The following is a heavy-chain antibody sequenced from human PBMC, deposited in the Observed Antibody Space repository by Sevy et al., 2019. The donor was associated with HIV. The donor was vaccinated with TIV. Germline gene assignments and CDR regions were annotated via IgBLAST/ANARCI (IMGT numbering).Heavy chain of an antibody. CDR3: AKDPIKTHGDPNYYYYYMDV. CDR2: ISGSGGST. D-gene: IGHD4-17*01. V-gene: IGHV3-23*01. J-gene: IGHJ6*03. CDR1: GFTFSSYA. Sequence: GGSLRLSYAASGFTFSSYAMSWVRQAPGKGLEWVSAISGSGGSTYYADSVKGRFTISRDNSKNTLYLQMNSLRAEDTAVYYCAKDPIKTHGDPNYYYYYMDVWGKGTTVTVSS.